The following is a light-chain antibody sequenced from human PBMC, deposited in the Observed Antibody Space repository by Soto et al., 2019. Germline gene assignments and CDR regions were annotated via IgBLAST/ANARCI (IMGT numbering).Light chain of an antibody. V-gene: IGLV1-44*01. CDR2: SNN. CDR1: RSSIGSNT. J-gene: IGLJ1*01. CDR3: AAWDASLGGFYV. Sequence: QSVLTQPPSASGTPGQRVTISCSGSRSSIGSNTVNWYQHLPGMAPKLLTYSNNHRPSGVPERFSASKAGASASLAISGLQSEVEGDYYCAAWDASLGGFYVFGSGTKVTVL.